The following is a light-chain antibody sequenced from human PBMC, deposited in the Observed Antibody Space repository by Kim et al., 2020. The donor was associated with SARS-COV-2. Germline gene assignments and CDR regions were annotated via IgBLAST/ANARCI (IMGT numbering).Light chain of an antibody. CDR1: RRKNYY. CDR2: GKN. CDR3: SARDSSGVV. V-gene: IGLV3-19*01. Sequence: SVALGHTVTITCQRDRRKNYYPSWHQQKPAQAPVLVFYGKNTRPSGIPDRGSGSSSRNTASLTSTESQEEDEDDYFCSARDSSGVVFGGGTKVTVL. J-gene: IGLJ2*01.